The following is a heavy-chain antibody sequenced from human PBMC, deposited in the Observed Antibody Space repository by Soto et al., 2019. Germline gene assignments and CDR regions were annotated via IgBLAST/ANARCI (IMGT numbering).Heavy chain of an antibody. J-gene: IGHJ3*01. CDR1: GGSISSGGYS. CDR3: ARLSTAYYSPHGLDL. Sequence: PSETVSLTCTVSGGSISSGGYSWSWIRQRPGKGLEWIGHIYYSGTTFYNPSLKGRLTISLDTSKNEFSLKLSSVTAADTAIHYCARLSTAYYSPHGLDLWGQGIMVTVSS. D-gene: IGHD3-22*01. V-gene: IGHV4-31*03. CDR2: IYYSGTT.